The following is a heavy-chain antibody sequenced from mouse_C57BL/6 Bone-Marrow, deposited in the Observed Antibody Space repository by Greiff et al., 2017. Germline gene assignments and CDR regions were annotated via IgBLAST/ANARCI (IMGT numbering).Heavy chain of an antibody. CDR1: GYAFSSSW. Sequence: QVQLKQSGPELVKPGASVKISCKASGYAFSSSWMNWVKQRPGKGLEWIGRIYPGDGDTNYNGKFKGKATLTADKSSSTAYMQLSSLTSEDSAVYFCARSLYSPYYAMDYWGQGTSVTVSS. J-gene: IGHJ4*01. V-gene: IGHV1-82*01. CDR2: IYPGDGDT. D-gene: IGHD2-12*01. CDR3: ARSLYSPYYAMDY.